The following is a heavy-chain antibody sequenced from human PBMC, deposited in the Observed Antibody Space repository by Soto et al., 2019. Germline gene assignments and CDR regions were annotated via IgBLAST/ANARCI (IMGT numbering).Heavy chain of an antibody. Sequence: GGSRRLSCAASGFTVSSYGMHWVRQVPGKGLEWVAVIWYDGSNKYYADSVKGRFTISRDNSKNTLYLQMNSLRAEDTAVYYCARDFFGSSYSWYYYYYMDVWGKGTTVTVSS. J-gene: IGHJ6*03. D-gene: IGHD6-13*01. CDR1: GFTVSSYG. V-gene: IGHV3-33*01. CDR2: IWYDGSNK. CDR3: ARDFFGSSYSWYYYYYMDV.